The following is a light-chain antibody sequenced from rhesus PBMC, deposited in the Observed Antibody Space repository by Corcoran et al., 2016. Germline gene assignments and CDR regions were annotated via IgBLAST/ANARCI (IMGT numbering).Light chain of an antibody. Sequence: QSVLTQPPSASEAARKSVAISCSGSSSNIGSNSVSWYQQVPGTAPKLLIYYNDQRASGVSARFSGSKSGTSASLAISGLQTEDEADDYCASWDDSLSGYIFAAGTWLTVL. CDR2: YND. CDR3: ASWDDSLSGYI. CDR1: SSNIGSNS. J-gene: IGLJ1*01. V-gene: IGLV1-60*01.